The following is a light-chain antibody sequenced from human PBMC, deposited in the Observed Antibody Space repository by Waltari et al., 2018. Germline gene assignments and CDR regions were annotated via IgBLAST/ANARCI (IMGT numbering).Light chain of an antibody. J-gene: IGKJ4*01. V-gene: IGKV1-39*01. CDR1: QSINTY. Sequence: DIQMTQSPSSLSASVGDRVTITCRASQSINTYLNWYQHKPGKGPNLLIYVASSLQSGVPSRSSGSGSRTDLTLTSSSPQPEDFATYDCPQRYSTPLTFGGGTKVEIK. CDR2: VAS. CDR3: PQRYSTPLT.